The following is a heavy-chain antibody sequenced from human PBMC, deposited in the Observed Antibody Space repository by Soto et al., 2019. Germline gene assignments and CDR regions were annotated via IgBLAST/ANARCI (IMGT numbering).Heavy chain of an antibody. CDR1: GFTFSSYG. CDR3: AKRLTYGMDV. Sequence: GGSLRLSCAASGFTFSSYGMHWVRQAPGKGLEWVAVISYDGSNKYYADSVKGRFTISRDNSKNTLCLQMNSLRAEDTAVYYCAKRLTYGMDVWGQGTTVTVSS. CDR2: ISYDGSNK. D-gene: IGHD3-9*01. J-gene: IGHJ6*02. V-gene: IGHV3-30*18.